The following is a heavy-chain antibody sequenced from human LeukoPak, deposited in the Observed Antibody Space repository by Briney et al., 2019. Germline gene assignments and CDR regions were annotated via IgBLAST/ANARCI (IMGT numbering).Heavy chain of an antibody. J-gene: IGHJ5*02. CDR3: AAGPTSCYSCGWFDP. D-gene: IGHD2-2*01. V-gene: IGHV3-48*04. CDR2: ISGSGDTI. CDR1: GFTLSSYS. Sequence: GGSLRLSCAASGFTLSSYSMDWVRQAPGRGLEWVSYISGSGDTIYYADSVRGRFTISRDNAMKSLYLQMNSLRAEDTAVYYCAAGPTSCYSCGWFDPWGQGTLVTVSS.